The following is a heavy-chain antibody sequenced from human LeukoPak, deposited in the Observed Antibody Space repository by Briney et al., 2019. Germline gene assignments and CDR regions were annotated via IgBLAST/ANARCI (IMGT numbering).Heavy chain of an antibody. CDR1: GFTFSVYA. Sequence: GGSLRLSCATSGFTFSVYAMTWVRQAPGKGLEWLANIKEDGSIQYYLDSVRGRFTISRDNAKTSVYLQLNSLRADDTAVYYCARDVWTGVAVSDYWGQGTLVTVSS. CDR2: IKEDGSIQ. D-gene: IGHD6-19*01. V-gene: IGHV3-7*01. J-gene: IGHJ4*02. CDR3: ARDVWTGVAVSDY.